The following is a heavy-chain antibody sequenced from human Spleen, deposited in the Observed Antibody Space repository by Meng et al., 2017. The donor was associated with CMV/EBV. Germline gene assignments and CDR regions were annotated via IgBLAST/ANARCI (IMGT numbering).Heavy chain of an antibody. CDR2: ISFDGNDK. J-gene: IGHJ6*02. CDR3: ASVNTAMAKGGIRGYYYYGMDV. D-gene: IGHD5-18*01. Sequence: GGSLRLSCAASGFAFSRSVMHWVRQAPGKGLEWVAVISFDGNDKYYADSVKGRFTVSRDNSKNTMDLQINRLRVEDSAVYYCASVNTAMAKGGIRGYYYYGMDVWGQGTTVTVSS. V-gene: IGHV3-30-3*01. CDR1: GFAFSRSV.